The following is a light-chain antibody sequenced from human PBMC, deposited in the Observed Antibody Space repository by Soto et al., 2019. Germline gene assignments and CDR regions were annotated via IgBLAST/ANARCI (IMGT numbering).Light chain of an antibody. CDR3: NSYTTGSTK. Sequence: QSALTQPASVSGSPGQSITISCTGTSSDFGVYKYVSWYQQHPGKAPKLMIYEVSNRPSGVSSRFSGSKSGNTASLTISGLQAEDEADYYCNSYTTGSTKFGGGTKLTVL. CDR1: SSDFGVYKY. J-gene: IGLJ3*02. V-gene: IGLV2-14*01. CDR2: EVS.